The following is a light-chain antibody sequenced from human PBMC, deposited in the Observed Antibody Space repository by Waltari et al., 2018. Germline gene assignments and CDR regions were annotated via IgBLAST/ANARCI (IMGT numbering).Light chain of an antibody. CDR1: QGISHY. V-gene: IGKV1-27*01. Sequence: DIQMTQSPSSLSASVGDRVTITCRASQGISHYLAWYQQRPGKEPKLLIYGASTLQSGVPPRVSGSGSGTDFTLTISSLQPEYVATYYCQKCNSAPFTFGPGTKVEIE. CDR3: QKCNSAPFT. CDR2: GAS. J-gene: IGKJ3*01.